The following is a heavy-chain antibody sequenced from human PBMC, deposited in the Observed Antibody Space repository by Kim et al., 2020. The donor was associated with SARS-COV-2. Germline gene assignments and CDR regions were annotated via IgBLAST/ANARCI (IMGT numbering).Heavy chain of an antibody. CDR3: ARDPSWGSSWSNNDAFDI. Sequence: ASVKVSCKASGYTFTSYYMHWVRQAPGQGLEWMGIINPSGGSTSYAQKFQGRVTMTRDTSTSTVYMELSSLRSEDTAVYYCARDPSWGSSWSNNDAFDIWGQGTMVTVSS. J-gene: IGHJ3*02. D-gene: IGHD6-13*01. V-gene: IGHV1-46*01. CDR1: GYTFTSYY. CDR2: INPSGGST.